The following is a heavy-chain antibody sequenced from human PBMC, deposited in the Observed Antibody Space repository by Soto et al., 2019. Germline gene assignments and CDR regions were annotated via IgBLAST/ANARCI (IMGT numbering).Heavy chain of an antibody. CDR2: ISGSGGST. CDR3: AKCGIIAVAGSWIDY. Sequence: EVQPLESGGGLVQPGGSLRLSCAASGFTFSSYAMSWVRQAPGKGLEWVSAISGSGGSTYYADSVKGRFTISRDNSKNTLYLQMNSLRAEDTAVYYCAKCGIIAVAGSWIDYWGQGTLVTVSS. J-gene: IGHJ4*02. D-gene: IGHD6-19*01. V-gene: IGHV3-23*01. CDR1: GFTFSSYA.